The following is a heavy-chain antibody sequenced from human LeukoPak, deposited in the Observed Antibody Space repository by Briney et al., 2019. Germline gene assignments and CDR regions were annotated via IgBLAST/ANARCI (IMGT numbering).Heavy chain of an antibody. V-gene: IGHV4-59*08. CDR1: GGSISSYY. CDR3: ARWRGDGDHYGNFHI. D-gene: IGHD4-17*01. CDR2: IHYSGST. J-gene: IGHJ3*02. Sequence: KPSETPSLTCTVSGGSISSYYWSWIRQPPGKGLEWIAYIHYSGSTYYNPSLKSRVTMSIDTSKNQFSLKLSSVTAADTAVYYCARWRGDGDHYGNFHIWGQGTMVTVSS.